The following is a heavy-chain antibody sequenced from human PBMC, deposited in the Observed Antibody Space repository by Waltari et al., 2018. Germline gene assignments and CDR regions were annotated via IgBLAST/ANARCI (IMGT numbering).Heavy chain of an antibody. J-gene: IGHJ4*02. CDR3: ASLTVASFFDY. CDR2: VYHNGRT. V-gene: IGHV4-38-2*01. D-gene: IGHD5-12*01. Sequence: QVQLQQPGPGLVKLSETLSLICATSGSSIRSGYYWGWIRQPPRKGLEWIASVYHNGRTYYNASLKSRVTISLDTSKTQVSLKLSSVTTADTAVYYCASLTVASFFDYWGQGTLITVSS. CDR1: GSSIRSGYY.